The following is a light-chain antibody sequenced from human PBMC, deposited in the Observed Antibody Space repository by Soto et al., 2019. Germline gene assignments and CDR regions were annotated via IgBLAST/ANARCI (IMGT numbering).Light chain of an antibody. J-gene: IGLJ1*01. CDR3: SSYTSSSNLESV. CDR1: SSDVGGYNY. V-gene: IGLV2-14*01. Sequence: QSVLTQPASVSGSPGQSITISCTGTSSDVGGYNYVSWYQQHPGKAPKLMIYDVSNRPSGVSNRFSGSKSGNTASLTISGLQAEDEADYYCSSYTSSSNLESVFGTGTKVTVL. CDR2: DVS.